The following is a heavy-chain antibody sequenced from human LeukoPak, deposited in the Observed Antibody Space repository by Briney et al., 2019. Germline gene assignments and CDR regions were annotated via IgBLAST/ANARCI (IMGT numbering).Heavy chain of an antibody. CDR1: GFTFSSYG. Sequence: GGSLRLSCAASGFTFSSYGMSWVRQAPGKGLEWVSAISGCDSNTYYADSVKDRFTISRDNSKNTLYLQMNSLRAEDTAVYYCAKRSDYSGNGNYFDYWGQGTPVTVSS. V-gene: IGHV3-23*01. D-gene: IGHD4-23*01. CDR3: AKRSDYSGNGNYFDY. CDR2: ISGCDSNT. J-gene: IGHJ4*02.